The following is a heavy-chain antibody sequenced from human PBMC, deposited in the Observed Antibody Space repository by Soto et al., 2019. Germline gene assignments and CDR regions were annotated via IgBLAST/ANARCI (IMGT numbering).Heavy chain of an antibody. J-gene: IGHJ3*02. V-gene: IGHV1-8*01. CDR2: MNPNSGNT. CDR3: ARERVSAFDI. Sequence: QVQLVQSGAEVKKPGASVKVSCKASGYTFTSYDITWVRQATGQGLEWMGWMNPNSGNTGHEQKFQGRVTMTRNTSITTAYMELSSLRSEDTAVYYCARERVSAFDIWGQGTMVTVSS. D-gene: IGHD3-22*01. CDR1: GYTFTSYD.